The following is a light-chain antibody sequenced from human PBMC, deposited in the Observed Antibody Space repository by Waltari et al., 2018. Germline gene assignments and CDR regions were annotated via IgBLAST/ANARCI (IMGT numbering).Light chain of an antibody. CDR1: QSVSSNY. CDR2: GAS. CDR3: QQYGSSPT. Sequence: ELVLTQSPGTLSLSPGDRATLSCRASQSVSSNYLAWYQQKPGQAPRLLIYGASSRATGIPDSFSGSGSGTDFTLTISRLEPEDFAVYYCQQYGSSPTFGGGTKVEIK. V-gene: IGKV3-20*01. J-gene: IGKJ4*01.